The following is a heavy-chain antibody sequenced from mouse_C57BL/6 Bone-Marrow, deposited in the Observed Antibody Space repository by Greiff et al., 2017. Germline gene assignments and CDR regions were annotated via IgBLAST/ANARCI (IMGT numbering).Heavy chain of an antibody. Sequence: EVQVVESGGGLVKPGGSLKLSCAASGFTFSDYGMHWVRQAPEKGLEWVAYISSGSSTIYYADTVKGRFTISRDNAKNTLFLQMTSLRSEDTAMYYCARDFDYGSSLYYFDYWGQGTTLTVSS. CDR1: GFTFSDYG. J-gene: IGHJ2*01. CDR2: ISSGSSTI. D-gene: IGHD1-1*01. V-gene: IGHV5-17*01. CDR3: ARDFDYGSSLYYFDY.